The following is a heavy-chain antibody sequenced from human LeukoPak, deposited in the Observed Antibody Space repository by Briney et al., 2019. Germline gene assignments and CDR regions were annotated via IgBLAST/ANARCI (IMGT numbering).Heavy chain of an antibody. V-gene: IGHV1-2*02. CDR1: GYTFTGYY. Sequence: ASVKVSCKASGYTFTGYYMHWVRQAPGQGLEWMGWINPNSGGTNYAQKFQGRVTMTRDTSISTAYMELSRLRSDDTAVYYCARVPPPPDYDSSGYYGPLYYCGMDVWGQGTTVTVSS. D-gene: IGHD3-22*01. CDR2: INPNSGGT. J-gene: IGHJ6*02. CDR3: ARVPPPPDYDSSGYYGPLYYCGMDV.